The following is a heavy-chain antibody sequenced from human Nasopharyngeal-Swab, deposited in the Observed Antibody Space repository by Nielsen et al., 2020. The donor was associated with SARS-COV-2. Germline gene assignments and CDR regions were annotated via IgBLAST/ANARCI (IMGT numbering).Heavy chain of an antibody. CDR2: IAHNRGT. J-gene: IGHJ5*02. V-gene: IGHV4-59*11. Sequence: SDTLSLTCTVSGVSITSQHWSWIRQPPGKGLEWIGYIAHNRGTSYNPSLKSRVTMFMDTSKNQFSLRLRSVTAADTAVYYCAKEGATGWFDPWGQGTLVTVSS. CDR1: GVSITSQH. CDR3: AKEGATGWFDP.